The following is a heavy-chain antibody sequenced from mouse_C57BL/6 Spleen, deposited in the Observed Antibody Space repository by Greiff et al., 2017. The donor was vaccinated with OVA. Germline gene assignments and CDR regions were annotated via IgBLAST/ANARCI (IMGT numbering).Heavy chain of an antibody. Sequence: VQLQQSGPELVKPGASGKRGGKEEGDKFTEYNMHWVKQSHGKSLEWIGYINPNNGGTSYNQKFKGKATLTVNKSSSTAYMELRSLTSEDSAVYYCARRGFDYWGQGTTLTVSS. CDR1: GDKFTEYN. J-gene: IGHJ2*01. V-gene: IGHV1-22*01. CDR3: ARRGFDY. CDR2: INPNNGGT.